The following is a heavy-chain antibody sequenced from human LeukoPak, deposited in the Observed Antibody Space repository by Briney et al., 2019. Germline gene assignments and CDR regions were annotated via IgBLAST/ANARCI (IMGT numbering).Heavy chain of an antibody. J-gene: IGHJ4*02. CDR2: IYYSGST. V-gene: IGHV4-59*01. D-gene: IGHD5-18*01. CDR1: GGSISSYY. Sequence: PSETLSLTCTVSGGSISSYYWSWIRQPPGKGLEWIGYIYYSGSTNYNPSLKSRVTISVDTSKNQFSLKLSSVTAADTAVYYCARAHGLRGYSYEDYFDYWGQGTLVTASS. CDR3: ARAHGLRGYSYEDYFDY.